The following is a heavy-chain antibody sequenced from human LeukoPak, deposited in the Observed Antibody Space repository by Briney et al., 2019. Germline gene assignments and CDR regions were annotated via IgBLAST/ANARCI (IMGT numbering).Heavy chain of an antibody. CDR2: ISSSSSYI. J-gene: IGHJ4*02. V-gene: IGHV3-21*01. D-gene: IGHD2-2*01. CDR1: GFPFSSYS. Sequence: GGALRLSFAASGFPFSSYSMNWVRPAPGEGLEWGSSISSSSSYIYYADSVKGRFTISRDNAKNSLYLQMNSLRAEDTAVYYCARDQSWEYQLPGYWGQGTLVTVSS. CDR3: ARDQSWEYQLPGY.